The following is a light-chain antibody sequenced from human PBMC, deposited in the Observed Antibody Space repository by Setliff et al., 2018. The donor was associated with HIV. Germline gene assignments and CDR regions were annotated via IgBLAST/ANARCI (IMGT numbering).Light chain of an antibody. Sequence: DIVMTQSPDSLAVSLGERATINCKSSQSVLYSSNNKNYLAWYQQEPGQPPNLLIYWASTRESGVPDRFSGSGSGTDFTLTISSLQAEDVAVYYCQQYYTTPLTFGGGTKV. CDR3: QQYYTTPLT. V-gene: IGKV4-1*01. J-gene: IGKJ4*01. CDR2: WAS. CDR1: QSVLYSSNNKNY.